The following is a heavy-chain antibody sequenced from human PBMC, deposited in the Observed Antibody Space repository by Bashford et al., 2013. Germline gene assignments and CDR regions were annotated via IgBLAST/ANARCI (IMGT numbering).Heavy chain of an antibody. D-gene: IGHD1-26*01. CDR3: ARREHGLEGYHSDMDV. CDR1: GASISNYY. J-gene: IGHJ6*02. CDR2: IYGSGTT. V-gene: IGHV4-4*08. Sequence: SETLSLTCNVSGASISNYYWSWVRQPPGKGLEWIGYIYGSGTTHYNPSLKNRATVSVDTSKNQFSLKLSSVTAADTAVYYCARREHGLEGYHSDMDVWGQGTSVTVSS.